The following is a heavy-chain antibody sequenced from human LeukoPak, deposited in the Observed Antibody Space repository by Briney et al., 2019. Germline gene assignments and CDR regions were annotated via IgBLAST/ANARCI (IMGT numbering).Heavy chain of an antibody. CDR2: ISGSGGST. Sequence: PGGSLRLSCAASGFTFSSYAMSWVRQAPGKGLEWVSAISGSGGSTYYADSVKGRFTISRDNSKNTLYLQMNSLRAEDTAVYYCAKYNLHRVAAPLDYWGQGTLVTVSS. J-gene: IGHJ4*02. CDR1: GFTFSSYA. CDR3: AKYNLHRVAAPLDY. D-gene: IGHD6-6*01. V-gene: IGHV3-23*01.